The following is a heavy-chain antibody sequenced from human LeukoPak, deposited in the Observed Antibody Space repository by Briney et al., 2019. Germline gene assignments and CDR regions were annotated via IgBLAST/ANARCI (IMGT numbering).Heavy chain of an antibody. V-gene: IGHV3-74*01. D-gene: IGHD5-12*01. J-gene: IGHJ4*02. CDR2: INSDGSST. Sequence: GSLRLSCAASGFTFTTYWMHWVRQAPGKGLVWVSRINSDGSSTSYTDSVKGRFTISRDNAKNTLYLQMNSLRAEDTAVYYCASAINSGYYLVDSWGQGTLVTVSS. CDR1: GFTFTTYW. CDR3: ASAINSGYYLVDS.